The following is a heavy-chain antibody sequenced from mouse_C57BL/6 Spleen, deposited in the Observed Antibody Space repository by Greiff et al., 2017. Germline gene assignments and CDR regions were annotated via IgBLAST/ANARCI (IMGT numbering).Heavy chain of an antibody. V-gene: IGHV1-15*01. J-gene: IGHJ3*01. Sequence: VQLQQSGAELVRPGASVTLSCKASGYTFTDYEMHWVKQTPVHGLEWIGAIDPETGGTAYNQKFKGKAILTADKSSSTAYMELRSLTSEDSAVYYCTRGEWDVKAWFAYWGQGTLVTVSA. CDR3: TRGEWDVKAWFAY. D-gene: IGHD4-1*01. CDR2: IDPETGGT. CDR1: GYTFTDYE.